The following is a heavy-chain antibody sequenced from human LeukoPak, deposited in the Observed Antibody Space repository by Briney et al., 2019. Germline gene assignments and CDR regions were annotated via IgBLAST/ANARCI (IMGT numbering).Heavy chain of an antibody. V-gene: IGHV3-23*01. J-gene: IGHJ4*02. D-gene: IGHD5-24*01. Sequence: GGSLRLSCAASGFTFSSYAMSWVRQDPGKGLEWVSAISGSGGSTYYADSVKGRFTISRDNSESTLFLQMNSLRAEDTAVYYCAKDPRVGSRVATPCHWGQGTLVTVSS. CDR1: GFTFSSYA. CDR3: AKDPRVGSRVATPCH. CDR2: ISGSGGST.